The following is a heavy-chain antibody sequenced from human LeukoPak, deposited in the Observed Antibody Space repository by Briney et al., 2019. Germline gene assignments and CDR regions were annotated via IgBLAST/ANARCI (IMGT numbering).Heavy chain of an antibody. Sequence: PSESLSLTCSVSGGSISSYSWSWIRQPPGKGLEWIGYIYYSGSTNYNPSLKSRVTISVDTSKNQFSLKLVSVTASDTAVYYCAREVWGLDYWGQGTLVTVSS. V-gene: IGHV4-59*01. CDR3: AREVWGLDY. D-gene: IGHD3-16*01. J-gene: IGHJ4*02. CDR2: IYYSGST. CDR1: GGSISSYS.